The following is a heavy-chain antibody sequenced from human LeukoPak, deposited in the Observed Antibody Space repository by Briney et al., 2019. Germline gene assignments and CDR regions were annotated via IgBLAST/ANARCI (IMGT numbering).Heavy chain of an antibody. CDR1: GYTFTSYG. CDR3: ARAVRGYSYNDAFDI. V-gene: IGHV1-18*01. Sequence: GASVKVSCKASGYTFTSYGISWVRQAPGQGLEGMGWISAYNGNTNYAQKLQGRVTMTTDTSTSTAYMELRSLRSDDTAVYYCARAVRGYSYNDAFDIWGQGTMVTVSS. J-gene: IGHJ3*02. CDR2: ISAYNGNT. D-gene: IGHD5-18*01.